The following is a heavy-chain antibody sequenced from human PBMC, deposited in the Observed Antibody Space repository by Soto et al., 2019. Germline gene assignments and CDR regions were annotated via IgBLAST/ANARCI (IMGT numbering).Heavy chain of an antibody. CDR3: ARGSPYDFWSGYGMIAFDI. Sequence: QVQLQQWGAGLLEPSETLSLTCAVYGGSFRGYYWSWIRQPPGKGLEWIGEINHSGSTNYNPSLKSRVTISVDTSKNQFSLKLSSVTAADTAVYYCARGSPYDFWSGYGMIAFDIWGQGTMVTVSS. CDR1: GGSFRGYY. J-gene: IGHJ3*02. V-gene: IGHV4-34*01. CDR2: INHSGST. D-gene: IGHD3-3*01.